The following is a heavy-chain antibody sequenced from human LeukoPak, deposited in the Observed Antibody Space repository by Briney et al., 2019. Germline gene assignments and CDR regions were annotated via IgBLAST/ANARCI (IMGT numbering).Heavy chain of an antibody. CDR1: GGSFSGYY. V-gene: IGHV4-34*01. CDR3: ANSVDIVATRFDY. D-gene: IGHD5-12*01. J-gene: IGHJ4*02. CDR2: INHSGST. Sequence: SETLSLTCAVYGGSFSGYYWSWIRQPPGKGLEWIGEINHSGSTNYNPSLKSRVTMSVDTSKNQFSLKLTSVTAADTAVYYCANSVDIVATRFDYWGQGTLVTVSS.